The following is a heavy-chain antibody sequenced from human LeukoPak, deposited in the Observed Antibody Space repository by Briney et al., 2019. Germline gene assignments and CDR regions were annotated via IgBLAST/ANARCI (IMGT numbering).Heavy chain of an antibody. CDR3: AREILWFGEPKYYYGMDV. V-gene: IGHV3-21*01. D-gene: IGHD3-10*01. J-gene: IGHJ6*02. CDR2: ISSSSSYI. Sequence: PGGSLRLSCAASGFTFSSYSMNWVRQAPGKGREWVSSISSSSSYIYYADSVKGRFTISRDNAKNSLYLQMNSLRAEDTAVYYCAREILWFGEPKYYYGMDVWGQGTTVTVSS. CDR1: GFTFSSYS.